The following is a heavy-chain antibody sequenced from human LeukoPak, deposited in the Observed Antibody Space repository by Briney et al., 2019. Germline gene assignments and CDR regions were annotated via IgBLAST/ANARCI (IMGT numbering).Heavy chain of an antibody. Sequence: PGGSLRLSCGVSGLTFSDAWLTWVRQGPGKGLEWVGLIRSKVDGGTADYATTVKGRFTISRDDSKNMLYLQMNGLKTEDTAIYYCTKDLPFTAGGVIVLWGQGALVTVSS. V-gene: IGHV3-15*01. CDR2: IRSKVDGGTA. CDR1: GLTFSDAW. D-gene: IGHD3-16*01. J-gene: IGHJ5*02. CDR3: TKDLPFTAGGVIVL.